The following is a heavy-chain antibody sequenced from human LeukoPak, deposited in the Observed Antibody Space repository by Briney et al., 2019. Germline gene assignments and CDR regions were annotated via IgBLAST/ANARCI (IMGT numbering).Heavy chain of an antibody. CDR2: ISYDGSNK. V-gene: IGHV3-30*18. CDR3: AKDLHYYYDSSGYFH. J-gene: IGHJ4*02. Sequence: GGSLRLSCAASGFTFSSYGMHWVRQAPGKGLEWVAVISYDGSNKYYADSVKGRFTISRDNSKNTLYLQMNSLRAEDTAVYYCAKDLHYYYDSSGYFHWGQGTLVTVSS. D-gene: IGHD3-22*01. CDR1: GFTFSSYG.